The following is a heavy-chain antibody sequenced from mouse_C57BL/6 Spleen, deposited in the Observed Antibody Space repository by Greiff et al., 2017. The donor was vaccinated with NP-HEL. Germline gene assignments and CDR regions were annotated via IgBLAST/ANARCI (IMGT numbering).Heavy chain of an antibody. J-gene: IGHJ4*01. CDR1: GYTFTGYW. D-gene: IGHD2-1*01. CDR2: ILPGSGST. CDR3: TRVDYGNFGGYAMDY. V-gene: IGHV1-9*01. Sequence: VQLQQSGAELMKPGASVKLSCKATGYTFTGYWIEWVKQRPGHGLEWIGEILPGSGSTNYNEKFKGKATFTADTSSNTSYMQLSSLTTEDAAIYYCTRVDYGNFGGYAMDYWGKGTSVTVSS.